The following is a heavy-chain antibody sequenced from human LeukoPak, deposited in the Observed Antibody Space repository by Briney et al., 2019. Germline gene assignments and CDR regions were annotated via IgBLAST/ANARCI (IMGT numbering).Heavy chain of an antibody. Sequence: ASVKVSCKASGYTFTSYGISWVRQAPGRGLEWMGWISAYNGNTNYAQKLQGRVTMTTDTSTSTAYMELRSLRSGDTAVYYCARDLGWRDSSGSSDYWGQGTLVTVSS. J-gene: IGHJ4*02. V-gene: IGHV1-18*01. D-gene: IGHD3-22*01. CDR3: ARDLGWRDSSGSSDY. CDR1: GYTFTSYG. CDR2: ISAYNGNT.